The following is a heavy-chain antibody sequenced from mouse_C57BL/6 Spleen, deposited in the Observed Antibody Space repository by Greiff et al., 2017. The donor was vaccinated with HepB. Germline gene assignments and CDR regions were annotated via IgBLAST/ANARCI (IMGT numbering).Heavy chain of an antibody. V-gene: IGHV1-22*01. J-gene: IGHJ4*01. D-gene: IGHD2-5*01. Sequence: EVQLQHSGPELVKPGASVKMSCKASGYTFTDYNMHWVKQSHGKSLEWIGYINPNNGGTSYNQKFKGKATLTVNKSSSTAYMELRSLTSEDSAVYYCAIAYYSNYYAMDYWGQGTSVTVSS. CDR1: GYTFTDYN. CDR2: INPNNGGT. CDR3: AIAYYSNYYAMDY.